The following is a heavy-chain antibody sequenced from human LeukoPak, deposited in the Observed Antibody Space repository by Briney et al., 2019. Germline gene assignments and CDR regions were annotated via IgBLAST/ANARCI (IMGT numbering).Heavy chain of an antibody. Sequence: PGESLRLSCAASGFTFSSYAMNWVRQAPGKGLEWGSAISGSGDSTYHADSVKGRFTISRDNSKNTLFLQMNSLRDEDTAMYYCARVQGGGYRTADSWGQGTLVTVSS. CDR1: GFTFSSYA. J-gene: IGHJ4*02. D-gene: IGHD6-19*01. CDR2: ISGSGDST. V-gene: IGHV3-23*01. CDR3: ARVQGGGYRTADS.